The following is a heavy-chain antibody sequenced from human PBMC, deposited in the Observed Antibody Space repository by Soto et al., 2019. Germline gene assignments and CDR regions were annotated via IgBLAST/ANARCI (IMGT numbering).Heavy chain of an antibody. CDR3: ARDWEGVGDPSPWYDP. D-gene: IGHD1-26*01. CDR1: GFTFSSYG. Sequence: GGSLRLSCAASGFTFSSYGMHWVRQAPGKGLEWVAVIWYDGSNKYYADSVKGRFTISRDNSKNTLYLQMNSLRAEDTAVYYCARDWEGVGDPSPWYDPWGQGTLVTVSS. V-gene: IGHV3-33*01. J-gene: IGHJ5*02. CDR2: IWYDGSNK.